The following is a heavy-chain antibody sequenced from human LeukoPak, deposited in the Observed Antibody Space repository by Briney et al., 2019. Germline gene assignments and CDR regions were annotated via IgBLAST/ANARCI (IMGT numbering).Heavy chain of an antibody. CDR3: ARRPVWGSYRRYFDY. J-gene: IGHJ4*02. Sequence: PSETLSLTCAVYGGSFSGYYWSWIRQPPGKGLEWIGEINHSGSTNYNPSLKSRVTISVDTSKNQFSLKLSSVTAADTAVYYCARRPVWGSYRRYFDYWGQGTLVTVSS. V-gene: IGHV4-34*01. CDR2: INHSGST. D-gene: IGHD3-16*02. CDR1: GGSFSGYY.